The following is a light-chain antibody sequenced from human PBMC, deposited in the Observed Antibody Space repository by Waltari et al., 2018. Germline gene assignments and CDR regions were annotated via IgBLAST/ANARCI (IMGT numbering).Light chain of an antibody. J-gene: IGKJ1*01. CDR3: QQYGSSPWT. CDR2: GAS. CDR1: QSVSSSY. V-gene: IGKV3-20*01. Sequence: EIVLTQSPGTLSLYPGERATLSRMASQSVSSSYLAWYQQKPGQAPRVLIHGASNRATGIPDRFSGSGSGTDFTLTISRLEPEDFAVYYCQQYGSSPWTFGQGTKVEIK.